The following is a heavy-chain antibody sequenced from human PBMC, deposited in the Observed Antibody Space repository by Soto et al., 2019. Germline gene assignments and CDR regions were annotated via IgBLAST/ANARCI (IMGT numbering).Heavy chain of an antibody. D-gene: IGHD6-6*01. Sequence: LGESPKISCQGSRYSFTSYWIGWVRQMPGKGLEWMGIIYPGDSDTRYSPSFQGQVTISADKSISTAYLQWSSLKASDTAMYYCARHTSASSSSSDYYGMDVWGQGTTFTVSS. CDR3: ARHTSASSSSSDYYGMDV. J-gene: IGHJ6*02. CDR2: IYPGDSDT. V-gene: IGHV5-51*01. CDR1: RYSFTSYW.